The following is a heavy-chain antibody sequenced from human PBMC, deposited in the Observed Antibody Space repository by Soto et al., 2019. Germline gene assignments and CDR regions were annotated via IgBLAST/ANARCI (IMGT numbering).Heavy chain of an antibody. V-gene: IGHV1-69*02. J-gene: IGHJ6*03. CDR1: GGTFSSYT. CDR3: AGGGVAVDYYYYYKDF. CDR2: IIPILGIA. D-gene: IGHD3-16*01. Sequence: SVKVSCKASGGTFSSYTISWVRQAPGQGLEWMGRIIPILGIANYAQKFQGRVTITADKSTSTAYMELSSLRSEDTAVYYCAGGGVAVDYYYYYKDFSGKGTTVIVSS.